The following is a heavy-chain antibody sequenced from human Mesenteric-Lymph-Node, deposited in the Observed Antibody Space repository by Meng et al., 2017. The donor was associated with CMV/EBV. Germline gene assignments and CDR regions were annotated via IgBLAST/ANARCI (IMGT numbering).Heavy chain of an antibody. V-gene: IGHV3-49*04. CDR1: GFTFYDYA. J-gene: IGHJ4*02. Sequence: GGSLRLSCTTSGFTFYDYALTWVRQAPGKGLEWIGFIRSKVYGGTTEYAASVKGRFTISRDDSKGIAYLQMNSLKTEDTAVYYCARVWPYRTYLDYWGQGTLVTVSS. CDR2: IRSKVYGGTT. CDR3: ARVWPYRTYLDY. D-gene: IGHD1-14*01.